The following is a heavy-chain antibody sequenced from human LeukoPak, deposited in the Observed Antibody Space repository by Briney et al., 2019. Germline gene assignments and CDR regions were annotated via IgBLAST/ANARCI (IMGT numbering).Heavy chain of an antibody. J-gene: IGHJ4*02. V-gene: IGHV4-38-2*02. CDR1: GYSISSGYY. CDR2: IYHSGST. D-gene: IGHD1-26*01. CDR3: ARGDKRGSYGYFFDY. Sequence: SETLSLTCTVSGYSISSGYYWGWIRQPPGKGLEWIGSIYHSGSTYYNPSLKSRVTISVDTSKNQFSLKLSSVTAADTAVYYCARGDKRGSYGYFFDYWGQGTLVTVSS.